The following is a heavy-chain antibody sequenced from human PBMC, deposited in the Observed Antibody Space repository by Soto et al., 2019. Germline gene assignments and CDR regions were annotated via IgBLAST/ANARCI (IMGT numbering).Heavy chain of an antibody. CDR1: GGSISSSSYY. Sequence: QLQLQESGPGLVKPSETLSLTCTVSGGSISSSSYYWGWIRQTPGKGLEWIGTIYYSGSTYHNPSLKSRVTISVDTSKNQFSLKVSSVTAADTAVYYCARRDSGSYFDYWGQGILVTVSS. D-gene: IGHD1-26*01. V-gene: IGHV4-39*01. CDR3: ARRDSGSYFDY. J-gene: IGHJ4*02. CDR2: IYYSGST.